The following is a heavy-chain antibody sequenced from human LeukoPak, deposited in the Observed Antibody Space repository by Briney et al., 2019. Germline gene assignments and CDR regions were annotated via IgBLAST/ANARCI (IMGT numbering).Heavy chain of an antibody. CDR2: IYYSGST. D-gene: IGHD3-10*01. CDR1: GGSISSYF. J-gene: IGHJ6*03. V-gene: IGHV4-59*01. Sequence: PSETLSLTCTVSGGSISSYFWGWIRQPPGKGLEWIGYIYYSGSTNYNPSLKSRVTISVDTSKNRFSLKLRSVTAADTAVYYCARTTTVRGTYYMDVWGKGTTVTVSS. CDR3: ARTTTVRGTYYMDV.